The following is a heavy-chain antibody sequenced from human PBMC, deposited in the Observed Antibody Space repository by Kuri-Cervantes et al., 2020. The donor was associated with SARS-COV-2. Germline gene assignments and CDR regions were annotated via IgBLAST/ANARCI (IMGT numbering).Heavy chain of an antibody. D-gene: IGHD2-21*01. Sequence: LRLSCAVSGGSISSGGYSWSWIRQPPGKGLEWIGYIYHSGSTYYNPSLKSRVTISVDRSKNQFSLKLSSVTAADTAVYYCARHSGGGDDAFDIWGQGTMVTVSS. CDR2: IYHSGST. CDR1: GGSISSGGYS. V-gene: IGHV4-30-2*01. J-gene: IGHJ3*02. CDR3: ARHSGGGDDAFDI.